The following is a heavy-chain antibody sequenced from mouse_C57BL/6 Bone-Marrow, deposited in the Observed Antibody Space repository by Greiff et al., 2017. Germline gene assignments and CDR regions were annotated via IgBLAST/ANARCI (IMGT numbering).Heavy chain of an antibody. J-gene: IGHJ2*01. V-gene: IGHV1-9*01. CDR1: GYTFTGYW. CDR2: ILPGSGST. CDR3: ARWRDYCDY. Sequence: QVQLQQSGAELMKPGASVKLSCKATGYTFTGYWIEWVKQRPGHGLEWIGEILPGSGSTNYYEKFKGKATFTADTSSNTAYLQLSSLTTEDSAIYYCARWRDYCDYGGQGTTRTVSS.